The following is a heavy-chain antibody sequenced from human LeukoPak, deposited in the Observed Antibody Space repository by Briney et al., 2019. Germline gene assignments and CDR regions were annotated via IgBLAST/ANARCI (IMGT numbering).Heavy chain of an antibody. V-gene: IGHV1-2*02. CDR3: ASYSGSYSFDY. CDR2: INPNSGGT. Sequence: ASVKVSCKASGYTFTSYDINWVRQAPGQGLEWMGWINPNSGGTNYAQKFRGRVTMTRDTSISTAYMELSRLRSDDTAVYYCASYSGSYSFDYWGQGTLVTVSS. D-gene: IGHD1-26*01. CDR1: GYTFTSYD. J-gene: IGHJ4*02.